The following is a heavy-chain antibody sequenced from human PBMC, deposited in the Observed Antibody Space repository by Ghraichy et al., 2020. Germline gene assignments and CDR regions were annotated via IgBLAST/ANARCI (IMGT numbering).Heavy chain of an antibody. CDR3: ARATITDGMDV. J-gene: IGHJ6*02. CDR1: GGSFSDYS. Sequence: LRLSCAVYGGSFSDYSWTWIRQPPGKGLEWIGEVNHSGGTNYNASLKSRVTISVDTSRKQFFLKLSSVTTADTAEYYCARATITDGMDVWGQGTTVTVSS. V-gene: IGHV4-34*01. D-gene: IGHD5-12*01. CDR2: VNHSGGT.